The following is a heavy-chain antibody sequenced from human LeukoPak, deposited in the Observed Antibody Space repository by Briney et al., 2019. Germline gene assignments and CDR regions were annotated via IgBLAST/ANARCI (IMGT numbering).Heavy chain of an antibody. V-gene: IGHV1-8*01. CDR1: GYTFTSYD. Sequence: ASVKVSCKASGYTFTSYDINWVRQATGQGLEWMGWMNPSSGNTGYAQKFQGRVTMTRNTSISTAYMELSSLRSEDTAVYYCARGLDPLLLWFGDRGDWFDPWGQGTLVTVSS. J-gene: IGHJ5*02. D-gene: IGHD3-10*01. CDR3: ARGLDPLLLWFGDRGDWFDP. CDR2: MNPSSGNT.